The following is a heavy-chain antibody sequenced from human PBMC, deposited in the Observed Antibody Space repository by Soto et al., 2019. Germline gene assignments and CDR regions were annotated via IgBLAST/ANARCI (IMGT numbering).Heavy chain of an antibody. CDR1: GFTFSSYS. Sequence: GSLRLSCAASGFTFSSYSMNWVRQAPGKGLEWVSSISSSSSYIYYADSVKGRFTISRDNAKNSLYLQMNSLRAEDTAVYYCARDPPDYLGYYYYGMDAWGQGTTVTVSS. V-gene: IGHV3-21*01. D-gene: IGHD4-17*01. CDR2: ISSSSSYI. J-gene: IGHJ6*02. CDR3: ARDPPDYLGYYYYGMDA.